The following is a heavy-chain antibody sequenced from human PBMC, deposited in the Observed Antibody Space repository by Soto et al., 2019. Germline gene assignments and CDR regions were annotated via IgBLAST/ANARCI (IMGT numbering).Heavy chain of an antibody. D-gene: IGHD3-9*01. J-gene: IGHJ4*02. CDR1: GDSISSDNYY. CDR3: ARGHTLTCYDISNKDYLDY. CDR2: IYTRGDT. V-gene: IGHV4-30-4*01. Sequence: QVLLRAAGPGLVEPSPTLSLTCSVSGDSISSDNYYWSWIRKPPGKVLEWVAHIYTRGDTYYNPSFQRQLTRSVETSGILFSLNPSCESLGEWAVYFWARGHTLTCYDISNKDYLDYWGKGILVTGS.